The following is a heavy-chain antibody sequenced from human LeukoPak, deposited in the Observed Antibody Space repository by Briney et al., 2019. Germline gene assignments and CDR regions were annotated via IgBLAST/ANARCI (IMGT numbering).Heavy chain of an antibody. J-gene: IGHJ4*02. D-gene: IGHD3-10*01. V-gene: IGHV4-38-2*02. Sequence: PSETLSLTCTVSGYSISSGYYWGWIRQPPGKGLEWIGSIYHSGSTYYNPSLKSRVTISVDTSKNQFSLKLSSVTAADTAVYYCARDLIYYYGSGSYSRLDYWGQGTLVTVSS. CDR1: GYSISSGYY. CDR2: IYHSGST. CDR3: ARDLIYYYGSGSYSRLDY.